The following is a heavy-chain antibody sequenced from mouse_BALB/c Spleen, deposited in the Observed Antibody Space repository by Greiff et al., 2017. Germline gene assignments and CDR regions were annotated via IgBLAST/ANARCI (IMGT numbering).Heavy chain of an antibody. CDR3: ARDRGGYDPLFDY. CDR1: GFSLTSYG. D-gene: IGHD2-2*01. CDR2: IWAGGST. Sequence: VKLMESGPGLVAPSQSLSITCTVSGFSLTSYGVYWVRQPPGKGLEWLGVIWAGGSTNYNSALLSRLSISKDNSKSQVFLKMNSLQNDDTAMYYCARDRGGYDPLFDYWGQGTTLTVSS. V-gene: IGHV2-9*02. J-gene: IGHJ2*01.